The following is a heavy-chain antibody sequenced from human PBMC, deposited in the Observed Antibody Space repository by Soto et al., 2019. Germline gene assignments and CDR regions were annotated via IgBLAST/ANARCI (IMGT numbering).Heavy chain of an antibody. CDR1: GGSISSYY. Sequence: SETLSLTCTVSGGSISSYYWSWIRQPPGKGLEWIGYIYYNGSTNYNPSLKSRVTISVDTSKNQFSLKLSSVTAADTAVYYCARDRGIAARYYYYYGMDVWGQGTTVTVSS. CDR3: ARDRGIAARYYYYYGMDV. V-gene: IGHV4-59*01. CDR2: IYYNGST. D-gene: IGHD6-6*01. J-gene: IGHJ6*02.